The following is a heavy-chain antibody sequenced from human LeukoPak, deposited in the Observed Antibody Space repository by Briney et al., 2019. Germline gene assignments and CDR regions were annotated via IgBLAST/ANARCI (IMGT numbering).Heavy chain of an antibody. CDR1: GGSISSYY. Sequence: SETLSLTCTVSGGSISSYYWSWIRQPAGKGLEWIGRIYTSGSTNYNPSLKSRVTMSVDTSKNQFSLKLSSVTAADTAVYYCARAERITIFGNYYYYMDVWGKGTTVTVSS. CDR3: ARAERITIFGNYYYYMDV. V-gene: IGHV4-4*07. D-gene: IGHD3-3*01. CDR2: IYTSGST. J-gene: IGHJ6*03.